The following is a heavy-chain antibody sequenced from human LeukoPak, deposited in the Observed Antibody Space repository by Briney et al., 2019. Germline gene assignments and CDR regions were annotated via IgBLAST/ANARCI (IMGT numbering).Heavy chain of an antibody. Sequence: GGSLRLSCAASGFTFSSYAMSWVRQAPGKGLEWVSDFCGSGGSTYYADSVKGRFTISRDNSKNTLYLQMNSLRAEDTAVYYCAKGDFENSSGWGYFDYWGQGTLVTVSS. CDR3: AKGDFENSSGWGYFDY. CDR2: FCGSGGST. J-gene: IGHJ4*02. V-gene: IGHV3-23*01. CDR1: GFTFSSYA. D-gene: IGHD6-19*01.